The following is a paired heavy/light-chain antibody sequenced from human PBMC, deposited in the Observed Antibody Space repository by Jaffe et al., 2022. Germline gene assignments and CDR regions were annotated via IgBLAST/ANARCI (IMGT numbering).Heavy chain of an antibody. CDR2: ISPKYGGT. D-gene: IGHD3-10*01. CDR1: GYTFTAYY. J-gene: IGHJ4*02. CDR3: ARQDYASGSHMDF. Sequence: QVQLVQSGTEVKQPGASVKVSCKASGYTFTAYYIDWVRQAPGQGFEWMGWISPKYGGTILAQNFQGRVTMTRDTSINTVYMELTSLRSDDTAVYFCARQDYASGSHMDFWGQGTLVTVSS. V-gene: IGHV1-2*02.
Light chain of an antibody. CDR1: KFETKT. J-gene: IGLJ1*01. Sequence: SYVVTQPPSVSVAPGQTARITCGGNKFETKTVHWYQQKPGQAPVLVVYDETDRPSGIPERFSGSKSGNTATLTISRVEAGDEADYYCQVFDESSHLYFFGPGTKLTVL. CDR3: QVFDESSHLYF. V-gene: IGLV3-21*02. CDR2: DET.